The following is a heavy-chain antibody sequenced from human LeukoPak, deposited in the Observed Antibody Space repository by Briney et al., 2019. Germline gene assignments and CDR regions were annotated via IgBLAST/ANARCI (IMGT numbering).Heavy chain of an antibody. CDR1: GGFISSGGYY. Sequence: SQTLSLTCTVSGGFISSGGYYWSWIRQHPGKGLEWIGYIYYSGSTYYNPSLKSRVTISVDTSKNQFSLKLSSVTAADTAVYYCARGIGPRTLFPNWFDPWGRGTLVTVSS. CDR2: IYYSGST. D-gene: IGHD2-21*01. V-gene: IGHV4-31*03. J-gene: IGHJ5*02. CDR3: ARGIGPRTLFPNWFDP.